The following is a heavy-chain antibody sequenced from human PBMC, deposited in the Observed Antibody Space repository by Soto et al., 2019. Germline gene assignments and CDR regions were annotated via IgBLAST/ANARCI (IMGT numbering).Heavy chain of an antibody. CDR3: ARGRTFAVTTNGDY. CDR2: ISSSSSTI. CDR1: GFTFRSYN. Sequence: DVQLVESGGGLVQPGGSLRLSCAASGFTFRSYNMNWVRQAPGKGLDWLSYISSSSSTIYYADSVKGRFTISRDNAKNPIYLQINSPGDDDKGMYFCARGRTFAVTTNGDYWGQGTLVTVSS. D-gene: IGHD4-17*01. V-gene: IGHV3-48*02. J-gene: IGHJ4*01.